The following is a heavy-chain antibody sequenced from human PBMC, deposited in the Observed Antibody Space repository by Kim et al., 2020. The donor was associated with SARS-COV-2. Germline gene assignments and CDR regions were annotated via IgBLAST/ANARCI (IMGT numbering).Heavy chain of an antibody. CDR2: IYYSGST. CDR3: ARGSGYCSSTSCYRHYYGMDV. J-gene: IGHJ6*02. CDR1: GGSISSYY. V-gene: IGHV4-59*13. Sequence: SETLSLTCTVSGGSISSYYWSWIRQPPGKGLEWIGYIYYSGSTNYNPSLKSRVTISVDTSKNQFSLKLSSVTAADTAVYYCARGSGYCSSTSCYRHYYGMDVWGQGTTVTVSS. D-gene: IGHD2-2*01.